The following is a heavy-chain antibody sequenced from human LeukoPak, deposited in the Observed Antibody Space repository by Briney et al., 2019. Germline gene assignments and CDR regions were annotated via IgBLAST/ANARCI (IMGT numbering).Heavy chain of an antibody. J-gene: IGHJ4*02. CDR2: ISSSSSYI. V-gene: IGHV3-21*01. CDR1: GFTFSSYS. CDR3: ARDTTYGSGSYSFDY. D-gene: IGHD3-10*01. Sequence: PGGSLRLSYAASGFTFSSYSMNWVRQAPGKGLEWVSSISSSSSYIYYADSVKGRFTISRDNAKNSLYLQMNSLRAEDTAVYYCARDTTYGSGSYSFDYWGQGTLVTVSS.